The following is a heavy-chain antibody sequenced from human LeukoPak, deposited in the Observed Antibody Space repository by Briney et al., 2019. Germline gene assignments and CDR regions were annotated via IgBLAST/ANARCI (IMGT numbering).Heavy chain of an antibody. D-gene: IGHD2-2*01. CDR3: VRTHLGYCSSTSCQNDY. CDR1: GFTFSSYG. Sequence: GRSLRLSCAASGFTFSSYGMHWVRQAPGKGLEWVSVIYSGGSIYYADSVKGRFTISRDNSKNTLYLQMNSLRAEDTAVYYCVRTHLGYCSSTSCQNDYWGQGTLVTVSS. J-gene: IGHJ4*02. V-gene: IGHV3-NL1*01. CDR2: IYSGGSI.